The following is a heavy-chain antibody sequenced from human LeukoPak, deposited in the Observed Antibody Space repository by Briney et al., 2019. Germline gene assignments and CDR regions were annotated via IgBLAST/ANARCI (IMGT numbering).Heavy chain of an antibody. Sequence: PGRSLRLSCAASGFSFTCCGMHWVRQAPGKGLEWVAVISYDGTRRYYADSMKGRFTISRDNAKNTVYLHMDSLRAEDTAVYYCVRKNEQGVTDYWGQGALVTVSS. V-gene: IGHV3-30*03. J-gene: IGHJ4*02. CDR1: GFSFTCCG. CDR2: ISYDGTRR. CDR3: VRKNEQGVTDY. D-gene: IGHD1-1*01.